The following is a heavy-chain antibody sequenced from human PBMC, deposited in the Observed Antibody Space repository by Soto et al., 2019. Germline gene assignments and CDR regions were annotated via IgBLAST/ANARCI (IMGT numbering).Heavy chain of an antibody. CDR2: IIPIFGTA. J-gene: IGHJ5*02. Sequence: GASVKVSCKASGGTFSSYAISWVRQAPGQGLGWMGGIIPIFGTANYAQKFQGRVTITADESTSTAYMELSSLRSEDTAVYYCAIAVAGPTIHNWFDPWGQGTLVTVSS. V-gene: IGHV1-69*13. D-gene: IGHD6-19*01. CDR3: AIAVAGPTIHNWFDP. CDR1: GGTFSSYA.